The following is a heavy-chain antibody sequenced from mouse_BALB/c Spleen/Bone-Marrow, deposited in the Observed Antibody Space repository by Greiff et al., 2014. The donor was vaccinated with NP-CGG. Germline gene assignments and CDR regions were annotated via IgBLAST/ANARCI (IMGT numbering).Heavy chain of an antibody. CDR1: GYALTYYL. V-gene: IGHV1-54*01. J-gene: IGHJ3*01. CDR2: INPGTGGT. Sequence: QVQLQQSGAEQVRPGTSAKVSCKAAGYALTYYLIDWIKQRPGQRPGQGLEWIGVINPGTGGTNYNEKFKGRATLTADNSSSTAYMQLSSLTSDDSAVYFCARRPWFAYWGQGTLVTVSA. CDR3: ARRPWFAY.